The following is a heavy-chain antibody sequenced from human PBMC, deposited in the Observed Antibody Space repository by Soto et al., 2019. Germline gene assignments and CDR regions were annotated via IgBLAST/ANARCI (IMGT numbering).Heavy chain of an antibody. V-gene: IGHV1-2*04. CDR3: ARDSPIAVAGVYFDY. CDR2: INPNSGGT. J-gene: IGHJ4*02. Sequence: ASVKVSCKASGYTFTGYYMHWVRQAPGQGLEWMGWINPNSGGTNYAQKFQGWVTMTRDTSISTAYMELSRLRSDDTAVYYCARDSPIAVAGVYFDYWGQGTLVTVSS. D-gene: IGHD6-19*01. CDR1: GYTFTGYY.